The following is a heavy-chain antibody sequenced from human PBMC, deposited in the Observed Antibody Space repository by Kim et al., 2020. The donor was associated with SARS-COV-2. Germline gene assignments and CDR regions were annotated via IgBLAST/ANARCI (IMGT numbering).Heavy chain of an antibody. D-gene: IGHD1-7*01. J-gene: IGHJ6*03. V-gene: IGHV2-70*11. Sequence: SGPTLVKPTQTLTLTCTFSGFSLLTSGMCVNWIRQPPGKALEWLARIDWDDDKYYNTSLKTRLTISKDTSKNQVVPTMTNMDPVDTATYYCARIRGTGTTRSQSYHYYMDVWGKGTTVTVSS. CDR1: GFSLLTSGMC. CDR2: IDWDDDK. CDR3: ARIRGTGTTRSQSYHYYMDV.